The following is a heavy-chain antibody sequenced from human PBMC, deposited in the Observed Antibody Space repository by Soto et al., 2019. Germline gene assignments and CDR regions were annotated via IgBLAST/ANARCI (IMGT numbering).Heavy chain of an antibody. Sequence: LRLSCAASGFTFSDYYMSWIRQAPGKGLEWVSYISSSGSTIYYADSVKGRFTISRDNAKNSLYLQMNSLRAEDTAVYYCARDQDIVVVPAAPLYYYYGMDVWGQGTTVTVSS. CDR2: ISSSGSTI. CDR1: GFTFSDYY. CDR3: ARDQDIVVVPAAPLYYYYGMDV. D-gene: IGHD2-2*01. J-gene: IGHJ6*02. V-gene: IGHV3-11*01.